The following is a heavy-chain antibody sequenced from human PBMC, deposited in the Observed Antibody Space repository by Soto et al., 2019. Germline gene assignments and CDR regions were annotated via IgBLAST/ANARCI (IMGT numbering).Heavy chain of an antibody. J-gene: IGHJ4*02. CDR2: INGDGSRT. V-gene: IGHV3-74*01. D-gene: IGHD3-10*01. Sequence: EVQLVESGGGLVQPGGSRRLSCAASGFTFSPFRMYWVRQAPGKGLVWVLHINGDGSRTTYADSVKGRFTISRDNAKNTVYRQLRSLRAEDTAVYYCAKGGDYGSVHSWGQGTLVTVSS. CDR1: GFTFSPFR. CDR3: AKGGDYGSVHS.